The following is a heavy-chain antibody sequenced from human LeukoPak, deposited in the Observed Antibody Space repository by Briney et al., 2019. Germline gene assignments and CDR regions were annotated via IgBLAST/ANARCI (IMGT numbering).Heavy chain of an antibody. Sequence: SETLSLTCTVSGGSISSSYYWGWIRQPPGKGLEWIGSFYYSGSTYYNPSLGSRVTISVDTSKNQFSLKLSSVTAADTAVYYCARGGAVAGPDWGDAFDIWGQGTMVTVSS. CDR2: FYYSGST. D-gene: IGHD6-13*01. CDR1: GGSISSSYY. V-gene: IGHV4-39*07. J-gene: IGHJ3*02. CDR3: ARGGAVAGPDWGDAFDI.